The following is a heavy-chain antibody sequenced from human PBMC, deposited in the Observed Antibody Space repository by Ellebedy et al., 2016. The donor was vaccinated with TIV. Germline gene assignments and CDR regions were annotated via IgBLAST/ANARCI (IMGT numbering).Heavy chain of an antibody. CDR1: GGSINSSYY. Sequence: MPSETLSLTCTVSGGSINSSYYWGWIRQPPGMGLEWIGTIYSSGITYYNSSLKSRVTISVDTSKNQFSLRLSSVTAADTAVYYCARSTSMEVFDYWGQGILVTVSS. V-gene: IGHV4-39*07. CDR2: IYSSGIT. D-gene: IGHD5-18*01. CDR3: ARSTSMEVFDY. J-gene: IGHJ4*02.